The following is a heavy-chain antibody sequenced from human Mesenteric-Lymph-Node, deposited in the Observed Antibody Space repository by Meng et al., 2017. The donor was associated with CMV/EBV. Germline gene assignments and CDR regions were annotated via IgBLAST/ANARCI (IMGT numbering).Heavy chain of an antibody. CDR2: INPNSGGT. Sequence: ASVKVSCKASGYTFTSYDINWVRQATGQGLEWMGWINPNSGGTNYAQKFQGRVTMTRDTSISTAYMELSRLRSDDTAVYYCAREVIRDWFDPWGQGTLVTVSS. CDR1: GYTFTSYD. J-gene: IGHJ5*02. CDR3: AREVIRDWFDP. D-gene: IGHD3-22*01. V-gene: IGHV1-2*02.